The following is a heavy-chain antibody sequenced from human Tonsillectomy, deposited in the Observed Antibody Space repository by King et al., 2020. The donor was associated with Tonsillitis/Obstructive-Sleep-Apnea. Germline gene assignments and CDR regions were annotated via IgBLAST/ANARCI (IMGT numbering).Heavy chain of an antibody. CDR2: IYPGDSDT. CDR1: GYSFTSYW. D-gene: IGHD1-26*01. V-gene: IGHV5-51*01. Sequence: QLVQSGAEVIKPGESLKISCKGSGYSFTSYWIGWVRQMPGKGLEWMGIIYPGDSDTRYSPSFQGQVTISADKSISTAYLQWSSLKASDTAMYYCARRKSGSYDEYYFDYWGQGTLVTVSS. CDR3: ARRKSGSYDEYYFDY. J-gene: IGHJ4*02.